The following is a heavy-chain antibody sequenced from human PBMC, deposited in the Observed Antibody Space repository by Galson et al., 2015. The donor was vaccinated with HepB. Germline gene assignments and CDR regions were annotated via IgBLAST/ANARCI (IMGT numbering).Heavy chain of an antibody. Sequence: SVKVSCKASGYSFSAHYMHWVRQAPGQGLEWMGWINPNSGDTNYAQKFQGRVTMTRDTSINTAYIELNRLRSDDTAVYYCARVVKGKAGTYYFDYWGQGTLVTVSS. CDR1: GYSFSAHY. CDR3: ARVVKGKAGTYYFDY. D-gene: IGHD1-26*01. V-gene: IGHV1-2*02. CDR2: INPNSGDT. J-gene: IGHJ4*02.